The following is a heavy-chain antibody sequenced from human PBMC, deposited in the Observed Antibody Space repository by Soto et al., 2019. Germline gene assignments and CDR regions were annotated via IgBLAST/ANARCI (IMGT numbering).Heavy chain of an antibody. V-gene: IGHV1-58*01. CDR1: GFTLSSSA. D-gene: IGHD3-3*01. J-gene: IGHJ6*02. CDR2: IVVGSANT. Sequence: SVKVSCKASGFTLSSSAVHWVRQARGQRLEWIGWIVVGSANTNYAQKFQERVTITRDMSTSTAYMELSSLRSEDTAVYYCAAGTIFGVVMDYYYYGMDVWGQGTTVTVSS. CDR3: AAGTIFGVVMDYYYYGMDV.